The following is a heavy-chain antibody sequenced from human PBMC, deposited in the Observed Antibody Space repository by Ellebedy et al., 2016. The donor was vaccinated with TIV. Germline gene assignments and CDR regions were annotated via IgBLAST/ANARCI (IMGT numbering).Heavy chain of an antibody. CDR2: IYSGGST. D-gene: IGHD6-13*01. Sequence: GESLKISCAASGFTVSSNYMSWVRQAPGKGLEWVSVIYSGGSTYYADSVKGRFTISRDNSKNTLYLQMNSLRAEDTAVYYCASSYSSSPFDPWGQGTLVTVSS. CDR3: ASSYSSSPFDP. V-gene: IGHV3-53*01. CDR1: GFTVSSNY. J-gene: IGHJ5*02.